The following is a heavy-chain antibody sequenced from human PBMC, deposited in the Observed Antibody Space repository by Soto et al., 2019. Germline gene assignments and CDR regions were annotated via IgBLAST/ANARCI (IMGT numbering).Heavy chain of an antibody. CDR3: ARSMAAAERDYYYYGMDV. D-gene: IGHD6-13*01. J-gene: IGHJ6*02. CDR2: ISYDGSNK. Sequence: GGSLRLSCAASGFTFSSYAMHWVRQAPGKGLEWVAVISYDGSNKYYADSVKGRFTISRDNSKNTLYLQMNSLRAEDTAVYYCARSMAAAERDYYYYGMDVWGQGTTVTVSS. V-gene: IGHV3-30-3*01. CDR1: GFTFSSYA.